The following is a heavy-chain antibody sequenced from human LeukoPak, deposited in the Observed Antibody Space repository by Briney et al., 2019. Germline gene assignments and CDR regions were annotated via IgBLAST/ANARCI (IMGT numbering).Heavy chain of an antibody. CDR2: INPNSGGT. CDR3: TRAVGDLRFLEWYDY. V-gene: IGHV1-2*02. CDR1: GGTFSSYA. D-gene: IGHD3-3*01. Sequence: ASVKVSCKASGGTFSSYAISWVRQAPGQGLEWMGWINPNSGGTNYAQKFQGRVTMTRDTSISTAYMELSRLRSDDTAVYYCTRAVGDLRFLEWYDYWGQGTLVTVSS. J-gene: IGHJ4*02.